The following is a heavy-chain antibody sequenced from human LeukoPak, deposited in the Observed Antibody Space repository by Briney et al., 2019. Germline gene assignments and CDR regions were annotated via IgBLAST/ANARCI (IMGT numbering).Heavy chain of an antibody. CDR3: AREGVDTAMVMDY. D-gene: IGHD5-18*01. J-gene: IGHJ4*02. V-gene: IGHV1-2*02. CDR2: INPNSGGT. Sequence: ASVKVSCKASGYTFTGYYMHWVRQAPGQGLEWMGWINPNSGGTNYAQKFQGRVTMTRDTSISTAYMELSRLRSDDTAVYYFAREGVDTAMVMDYWGQGTLVTVSS. CDR1: GYTFTGYY.